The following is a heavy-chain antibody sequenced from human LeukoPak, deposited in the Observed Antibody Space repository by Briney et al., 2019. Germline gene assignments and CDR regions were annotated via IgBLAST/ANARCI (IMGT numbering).Heavy chain of an antibody. CDR2: IYTSGST. V-gene: IGHV4-61*02. J-gene: IGHJ4*02. Sequence: SQTLSLTCTVSGGSISSGSYYWRWLRQPAGKGLEWIGRIYTSGSTNYNPSLKSRVTISVDTSKNQFSLKLSSVTAADTAVYYCARDRGYSYGDDFDYWGQGTLVTVSS. D-gene: IGHD5-18*01. CDR1: GGSISSGSYY. CDR3: ARDRGYSYGDDFDY.